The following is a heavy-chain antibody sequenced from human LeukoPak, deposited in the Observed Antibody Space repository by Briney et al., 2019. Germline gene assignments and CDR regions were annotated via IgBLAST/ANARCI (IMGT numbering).Heavy chain of an antibody. J-gene: IGHJ4*02. D-gene: IGHD2-21*02. CDR2: IYPGDSDT. CDR1: GYSFTSYW. Sequence: LGESLKISCKGSGYSFTSYWIGWVRQMPGKGLEWMGIIYPGDSDTRYSPSFQGQVTISADKSFSTAYLQWSSLKASDTAMYYCASPSVVTATDPPIDWGQGTLVTVSS. CDR3: ASPSVVTATDPPID. V-gene: IGHV5-51*01.